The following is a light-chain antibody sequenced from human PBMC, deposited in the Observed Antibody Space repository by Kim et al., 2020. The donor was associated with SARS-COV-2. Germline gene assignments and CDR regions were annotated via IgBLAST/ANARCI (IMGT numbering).Light chain of an antibody. CDR1: QGISNY. CDR2: AAS. J-gene: IGKJ1*01. Sequence: AAVGDRVTITCRASQGISNYLAWYQQKPGKVPKLLIYAASALQSGVPSRFSGSGSGTDFTLTISSLQPEDVATYYCQKYNSAPQTFGQGTKVDIK. CDR3: QKYNSAPQT. V-gene: IGKV1-27*01.